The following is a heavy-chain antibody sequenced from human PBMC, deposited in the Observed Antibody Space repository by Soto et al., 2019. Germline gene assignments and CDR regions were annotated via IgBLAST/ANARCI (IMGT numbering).Heavy chain of an antibody. Sequence: ASVKVSCKASGYSLRGHYIHWVRQTPGQGLEWMGWTNPNSSGTVYAQKFQGRVTMTRDTTLTTVYMPLNRLTSDDYAVYYCARERRGDGPYNYAIDFWGQGTTVTVSS. CDR3: ARERRGDGPYNYAIDF. J-gene: IGHJ6*02. CDR2: TNPNSSGT. V-gene: IGHV1-2*02. CDR1: GYSLRGHY.